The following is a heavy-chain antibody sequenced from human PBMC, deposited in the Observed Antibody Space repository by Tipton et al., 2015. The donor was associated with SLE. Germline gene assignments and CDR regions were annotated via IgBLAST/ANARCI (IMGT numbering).Heavy chain of an antibody. Sequence: QSGAEVKKPGSSVKVSCKASGDTFSSYAISWVRQAPGHGLEWMGGIIPIFGSANCAQKFQGRVTITADASTSIVYMELNSLRSEDTAVYYCATGNCDGGSCFDFWGQGTLVTVSS. CDR1: GDTFSSYA. V-gene: IGHV1-69*01. CDR3: ATGNCDGGSCFDF. D-gene: IGHD2-15*01. J-gene: IGHJ4*02. CDR2: IIPIFGSA.